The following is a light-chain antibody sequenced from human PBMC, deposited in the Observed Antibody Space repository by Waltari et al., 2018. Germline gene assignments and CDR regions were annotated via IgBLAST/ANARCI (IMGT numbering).Light chain of an antibody. CDR3: QQYGSAPNT. J-gene: IGKJ2*01. CDR2: GAS. CDR1: QSVSNTY. V-gene: IGKV3-20*01. Sequence: EIVLPQSPGTLSLSPGERAALSCRASQSVSNTYLAWYQQKPGQAPRLLIYGASTRATGIPDRFSGGGSGSDFTLTISRVEPEDFAVYFCQQYGSAPNTFGQGAKLEIK.